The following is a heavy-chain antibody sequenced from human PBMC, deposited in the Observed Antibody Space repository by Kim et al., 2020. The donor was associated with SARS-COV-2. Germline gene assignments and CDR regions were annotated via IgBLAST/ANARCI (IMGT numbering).Heavy chain of an antibody. D-gene: IGHD6-6*01. Sequence: ASVKVSCKASGYTFTGYYMHWVRQAPGQGLEWMGRINPNSGGTNYAQKFQGRVTMTRDTSISTAYMELSRLRSDDTAVYYCAASIAARLGVLYYYYMDVWGKGTTVTVSS. V-gene: IGHV1-2*06. J-gene: IGHJ6*03. CDR1: GYTFTGYY. CDR2: INPNSGGT. CDR3: AASIAARLGVLYYYYMDV.